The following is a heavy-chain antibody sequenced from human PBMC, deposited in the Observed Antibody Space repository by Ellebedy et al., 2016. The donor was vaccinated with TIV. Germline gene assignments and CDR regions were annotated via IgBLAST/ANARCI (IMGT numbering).Heavy chain of an antibody. CDR3: AKEASSSSIRFDY. Sequence: GESLKISXAASGFTFSSYAMSWVRQAPGKGLEWVSAISGSGGSTYYADSVKGRFTISRDNSKNTLYLQMNSLRAEDAAVYYCAKEASSSSIRFDYWGQGTLVTVSS. J-gene: IGHJ4*02. CDR1: GFTFSSYA. V-gene: IGHV3-23*01. D-gene: IGHD6-6*01. CDR2: ISGSGGST.